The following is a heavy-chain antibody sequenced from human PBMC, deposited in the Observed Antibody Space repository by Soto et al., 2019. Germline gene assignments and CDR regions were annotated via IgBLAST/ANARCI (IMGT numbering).Heavy chain of an antibody. V-gene: IGHV1-69*01. CDR1: GDIFSSHA. J-gene: IGHJ6*02. CDR3: ARDVVGGSSDYYYGMDF. Sequence: QVQLVQSGAEVKRPGSSVRVSCKVSGDIFSSHAISWVRQAPGQGLEWMGGTIPISGTVDYAQKFQGRVTIIADEFTNTAYMEVSSLRSEDTGVYYCARDVVGGSSDYYYGMDFWGQGTSVTVSS. D-gene: IGHD1-26*01. CDR2: TIPISGTV.